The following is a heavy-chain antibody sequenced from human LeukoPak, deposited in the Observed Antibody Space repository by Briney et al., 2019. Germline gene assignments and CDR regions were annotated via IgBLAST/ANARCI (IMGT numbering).Heavy chain of an antibody. CDR2: IYHSGIT. V-gene: IGHV4-4*02. D-gene: IGHD3-10*01. J-gene: IGHJ4*02. Sequence: PSETLSLTCAVSGGSISSSNWWSWVRQPPGKGLEWIGEIYHSGITNYNPSLRSRVIISLDKSKNQFSLNLTSVTAADTAVYYCARGRKFSRVSGSSFDYWGQGTLVTVSS. CDR1: GGSISSSNW. CDR3: ARGRKFSRVSGSSFDY.